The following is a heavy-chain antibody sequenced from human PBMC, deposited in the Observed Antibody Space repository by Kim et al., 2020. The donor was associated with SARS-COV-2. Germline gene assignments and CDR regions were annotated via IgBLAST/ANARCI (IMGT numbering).Heavy chain of an antibody. CDR2: IWYDGSNK. J-gene: IGHJ5*02. CDR3: ARDNRQQLGENWFDP. D-gene: IGHD6-13*01. V-gene: IGHV3-33*01. CDR1: GFTFSSYG. Sequence: GGSLRLSCAASGFTFSSYGMHWVRQAPGKGLEWVAVIWYDGSNKYYADSVKGRFTISRDNSKNTLYLQMNSLRAEDTAVYYCARDNRQQLGENWFDPWGQGTLVTVSS.